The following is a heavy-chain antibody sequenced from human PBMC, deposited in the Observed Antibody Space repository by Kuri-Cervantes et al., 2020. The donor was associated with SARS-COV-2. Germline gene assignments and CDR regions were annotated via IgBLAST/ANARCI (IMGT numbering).Heavy chain of an antibody. Sequence: SQTLSLTCAVYGGSFSGYYWSWIRQPPGKGLEWIGYIYYSGSTNYNPSLKSRVTISVDTSKNQFSLKLSSVTAADTAVYHCASSGAAAGLDWFDPWGQGTLVTVSS. CDR1: GGSFSGYY. CDR2: IYYSGST. V-gene: IGHV4-59*01. D-gene: IGHD6-13*01. CDR3: ASSGAAAGLDWFDP. J-gene: IGHJ5*02.